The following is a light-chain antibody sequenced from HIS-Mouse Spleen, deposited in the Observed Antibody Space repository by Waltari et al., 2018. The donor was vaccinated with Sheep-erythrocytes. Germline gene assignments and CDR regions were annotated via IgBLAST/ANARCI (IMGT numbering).Light chain of an antibody. CDR3: QQYNSYSRT. CDR2: KAS. CDR1: QSIRSW. Sequence: DIQMTQSPSTLSASVGDRVTIPCRASQSIRSWLAWYQQKPGKAPTILSYKASSLESGVPSRFSGSGAGTEFTLTISSLQPDDFATYYCQQYNSYSRTFGQGTKL. J-gene: IGKJ2*01. V-gene: IGKV1-5*03.